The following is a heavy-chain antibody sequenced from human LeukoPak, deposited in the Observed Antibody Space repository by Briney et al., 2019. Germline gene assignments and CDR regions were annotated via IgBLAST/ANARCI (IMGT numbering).Heavy chain of an antibody. CDR1: GFTFSSYA. V-gene: IGHV3-23*01. J-gene: IGHJ4*02. Sequence: PGGSLRLSCAASGFTFSSYATSWVRQAPGKGLEWVSAISGSGGSTYYADSVKGWFTISRDNSKNTLYLQMNSLRAEDTAVYYCAKDYSPQIVAQYYFDYWGQGTLVTVSS. CDR2: ISGSGGST. CDR3: AKDYSPQIVAQYYFDY. D-gene: IGHD3-22*01.